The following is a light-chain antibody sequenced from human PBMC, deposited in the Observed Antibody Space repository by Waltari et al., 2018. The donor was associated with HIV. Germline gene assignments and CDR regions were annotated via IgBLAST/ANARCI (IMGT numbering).Light chain of an antibody. J-gene: IGLJ3*02. Sequence: NFMLTQPHSVSESPGKTVTISCTRTSGTIATNYVQWYQQRPGSAPTNAIYEDNQRPSGVPDRFSGSIDRSSNSASLTISGLKTEDEADYYCQSYDSTTWVFGGGTKLTVL. CDR1: SGTIATNY. CDR2: EDN. CDR3: QSYDSTTWV. V-gene: IGLV6-57*03.